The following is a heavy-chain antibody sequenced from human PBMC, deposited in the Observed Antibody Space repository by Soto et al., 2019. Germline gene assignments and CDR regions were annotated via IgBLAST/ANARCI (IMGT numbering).Heavy chain of an antibody. Sequence: QLQLQESGPGLVKPSETLSLTCTVSGGSISSSSYYWGWIRQPPGKGLEWIGSIYYSGSTYYNPSLKCRVTISVDTSKNQFSLKLSSVTAADTAVYYCARHGITMVRGVISDYWGQGTLVTVSS. J-gene: IGHJ4*02. CDR3: ARHGITMVRGVISDY. D-gene: IGHD3-10*01. CDR2: IYYSGST. V-gene: IGHV4-39*01. CDR1: GGSISSSSYY.